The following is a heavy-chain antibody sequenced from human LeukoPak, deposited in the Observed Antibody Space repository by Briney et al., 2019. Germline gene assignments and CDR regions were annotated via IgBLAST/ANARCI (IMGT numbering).Heavy chain of an antibody. CDR3: ATQGRMGQYYFDY. CDR2: NYTSGST. D-gene: IGHD3-16*01. J-gene: IGHJ4*02. V-gene: IGHV4-4*09. Sequence: SETLSLTCTVSGGSISSYYWSWIRQPPGKGLEWIGYNYTSGSTNYNPSLKSRVTISVDTSKNQFSLKLSSVTAADTAVYYCATQGRMGQYYFDYWGQGTLVTVSS. CDR1: GGSISSYY.